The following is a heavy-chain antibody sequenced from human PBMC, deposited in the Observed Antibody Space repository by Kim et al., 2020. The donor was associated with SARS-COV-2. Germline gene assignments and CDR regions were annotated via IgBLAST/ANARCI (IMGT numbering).Heavy chain of an antibody. CDR1: GFTFSSYA. CDR2: ISGSGGST. D-gene: IGHD6-19*01. J-gene: IGHJ5*02. CDR3: AKALAVAGGEVYWFDP. Sequence: GGSLRLSCAASGFTFSSYAMSWVRQAPGKGLEWVSAISGSGGSTYYADSVKGRFTISRDNSKNTLYLQMNSLRAEDTAVYYCAKALAVAGGEVYWFDPWGQGTLVTVSS. V-gene: IGHV3-23*01.